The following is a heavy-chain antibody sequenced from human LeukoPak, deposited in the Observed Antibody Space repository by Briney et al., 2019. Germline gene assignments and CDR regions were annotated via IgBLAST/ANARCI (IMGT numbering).Heavy chain of an antibody. D-gene: IGHD6-19*01. V-gene: IGHV5-51*01. CDR1: VYSSTSYW. Sequence: GESLTISCKGSVYSSTSYWIGWVRQMPGKGLEWMGIIYPGDSDTRYSPSIQGQVTISADKSISTAYLQWSSLKASDTATYYCARQGDSSGPADYWGQGTLVTVSS. J-gene: IGHJ4*02. CDR3: ARQGDSSGPADY. CDR2: IYPGDSDT.